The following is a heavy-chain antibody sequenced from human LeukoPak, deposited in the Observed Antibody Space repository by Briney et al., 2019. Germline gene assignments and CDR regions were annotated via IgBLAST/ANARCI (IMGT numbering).Heavy chain of an antibody. Sequence: GGSLRPACAPSGFTVISNYMSWGRQAPRKGREWVSVIYSVGSTYYADSVKGRFTISRDNSKNTLYLQMNSLRAEDTAVYYCARAHYDFWSGSYYFDYWGQGTLVTVSS. CDR3: ARAHYDFWSGSYYFDY. CDR1: GFTVISNY. CDR2: IYSVGST. D-gene: IGHD3-3*01. V-gene: IGHV3-53*01. J-gene: IGHJ4*02.